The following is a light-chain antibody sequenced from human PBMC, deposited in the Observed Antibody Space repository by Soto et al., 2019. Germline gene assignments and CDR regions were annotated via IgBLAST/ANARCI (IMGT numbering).Light chain of an antibody. CDR2: DVS. V-gene: IGLV2-14*03. Sequence: QSALTQPASVSGSPGQSITISCTGTSSDVAAYNYVSWYQQHPGKAPKLMVYDVSNRPSGVSNRFSGSKSGNTASLTISGLQAEAEADYYCSSYTSGGNYVFGTGTKLTVL. CDR3: SSYTSGGNYV. J-gene: IGLJ1*01. CDR1: SSDVAAYNY.